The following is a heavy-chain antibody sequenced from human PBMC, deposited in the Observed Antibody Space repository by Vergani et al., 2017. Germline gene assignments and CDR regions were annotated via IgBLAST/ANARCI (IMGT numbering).Heavy chain of an antibody. CDR1: GFTFSSYA. V-gene: IGHV3-30-3*01. CDR3: ARDEAGPSDY. D-gene: IGHD1-14*01. CDR2: ISYDGSNK. J-gene: IGHJ4*02. Sequence: QVQLVESGGGVVQPGRSLRLSCAASGFTFSSYAMHWVHQAPGKGLEWVAVISYDGSNKYYADSVKGRFTISRDNSKNTLYLQMNSLRAEDTAVYYCARDEAGPSDYWGQGTLVTVSS.